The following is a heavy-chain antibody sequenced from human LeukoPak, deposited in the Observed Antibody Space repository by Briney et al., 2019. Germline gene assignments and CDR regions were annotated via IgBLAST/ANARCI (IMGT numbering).Heavy chain of an antibody. D-gene: IGHD3-22*01. CDR2: INHSGST. J-gene: IGHJ3*02. Sequence: PSETLSLTCAVYGGSFSGYYWSWIRQPPGKGLEWIGEINHSGSTNYNPSLKSRVTISVDTSKNQFSLKLSSVTAADTAVYYCARYYYDSSGYSDAFDIWGQGTMVTVSS. CDR3: ARYYYDSSGYSDAFDI. CDR1: GGSFSGYY. V-gene: IGHV4-34*01.